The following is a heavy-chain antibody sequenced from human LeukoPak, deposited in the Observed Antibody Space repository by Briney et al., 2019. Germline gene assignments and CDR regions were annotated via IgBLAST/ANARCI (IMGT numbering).Heavy chain of an antibody. CDR1: RFTFSSYS. CDR2: INWNGGST. V-gene: IGHV3-20*04. D-gene: IGHD3-10*01. CDR3: AREFGEPPGYYFDY. J-gene: IGHJ4*02. Sequence: PGGSLRLSCAASRFTFSSYSMNWVRQAPGKGLEWVSGINWNGGSTGYADSVKGRFTISRDNAKNSLYLQMNSLRAEDTALYYCAREFGEPPGYYFDYWGQGTLVTVSS.